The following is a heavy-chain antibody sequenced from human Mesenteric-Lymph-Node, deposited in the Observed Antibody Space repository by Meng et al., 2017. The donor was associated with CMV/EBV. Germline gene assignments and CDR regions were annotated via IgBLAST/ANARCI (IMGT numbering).Heavy chain of an antibody. D-gene: IGHD3-10*01. CDR1: GFTFDDYA. CDR2: ISWNSGGT. J-gene: IGHJ3*02. Sequence: SLKISCAASGFTFDDYAMHWVRQAPGKGLEWVSGISWNSGGTGYADSVKGRFTISRDNAKNSLYLQMNSLRPEDTALYYCGKDRTSTMVNGFDIRGQGTMVTV. CDR3: GKDRTSTMVNGFDI. V-gene: IGHV3-9*01.